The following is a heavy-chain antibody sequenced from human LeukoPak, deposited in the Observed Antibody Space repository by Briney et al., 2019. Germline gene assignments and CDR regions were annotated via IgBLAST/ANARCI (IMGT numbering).Heavy chain of an antibody. CDR3: ARDLPRTYYYDSSGYYFRPFGF. V-gene: IGHV3-21*01. CDR2: ISSSGSYI. D-gene: IGHD3-22*01. Sequence: GGSLRLSCAASGFSFSIYSMHWVRLAPGKGLEWVSSISSSGSYIYYADSVKGRFTISRDNAKKSLYLEMNSLRTEDTAVYYCARDLPRTYYYDSSGYYFRPFGFWGRGILVSVPS. CDR1: GFSFSIYS. J-gene: IGHJ4*02.